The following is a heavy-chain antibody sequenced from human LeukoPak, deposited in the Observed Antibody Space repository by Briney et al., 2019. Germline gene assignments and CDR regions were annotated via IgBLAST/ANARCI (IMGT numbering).Heavy chain of an antibody. V-gene: IGHV3-21*01. CDR3: ARECVDKAMDEAFDT. Sequence: GGSLRLSCAASGFTFSSFSMNWDRQAPGKGLVWVSSIRSSSTYIYYADSVKGRFTISRDNAKTSLYLQMHSSRAEDAYVCYCARECVDKAMDEAFDTWGQGTMVTVSS. CDR2: IRSSSTYI. J-gene: IGHJ3*02. D-gene: IGHD5-18*01. CDR1: GFTFSSFS.